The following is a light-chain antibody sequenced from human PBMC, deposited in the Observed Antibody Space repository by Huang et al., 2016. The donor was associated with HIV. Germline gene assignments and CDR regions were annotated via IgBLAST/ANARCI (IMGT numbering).Light chain of an antibody. J-gene: IGKJ5*01. Sequence: EIVLTQSPATLSLSPGERATLSCRASHRISNYLIWYQQKPDQAPRLLNYDASNRATGVPARFSDRGSGTDFTLAISSLEPEDFAIYYCQQRSNWPPVTFGQGTRLDI. CDR3: QQRSNWPPVT. CDR1: HRISNY. CDR2: DAS. V-gene: IGKV3-11*01.